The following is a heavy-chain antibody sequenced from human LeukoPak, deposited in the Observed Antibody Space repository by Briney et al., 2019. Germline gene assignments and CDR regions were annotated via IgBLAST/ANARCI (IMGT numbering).Heavy chain of an antibody. CDR1: GYTFTSYG. CDR3: ARVDMLTGYYFFDY. Sequence: ASVKVSCKASGYTFTSYGISWVRQAPGQGLEWMGWIGGDNGNTNYAQNFQGRVTMTTDTPSSTAYMEVRSLRSDDTAVYYCARVDMLTGYYFFDYWGQGTLVTVSS. D-gene: IGHD3-9*01. J-gene: IGHJ4*02. V-gene: IGHV1-18*01. CDR2: IGGDNGNT.